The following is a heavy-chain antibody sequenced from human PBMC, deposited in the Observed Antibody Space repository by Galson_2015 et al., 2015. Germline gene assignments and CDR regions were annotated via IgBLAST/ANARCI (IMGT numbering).Heavy chain of an antibody. Sequence: QSGAEVKKPGESLTISCKGSGYSFTSYWIGWVRQMPGKGLEWMGIIYPGDSDTRYSPSFQGQVTISADKSISTAYLQWSSLKASDTAMYYCARQATATVTTLDWFDPWGQGTLVTVSS. CDR3: ARQATATVTTLDWFDP. CDR1: GYSFTSYW. CDR2: IYPGDSDT. V-gene: IGHV5-51*01. D-gene: IGHD4-17*01. J-gene: IGHJ5*02.